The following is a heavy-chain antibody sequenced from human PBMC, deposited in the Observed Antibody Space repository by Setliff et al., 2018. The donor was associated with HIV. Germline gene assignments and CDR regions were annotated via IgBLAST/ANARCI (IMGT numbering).Heavy chain of an antibody. Sequence: GGSLRLSCVASGFTFSTFAMHWVRQAPGKGLEWVSVISYDATRISYAESEKGRFTISRDNSKNVLYLQMNSLRREDTALYYCARDRGTPEKCLDPWGQGTLVTVSS. V-gene: IGHV3-30*01. CDR2: ISYDATRI. J-gene: IGHJ5*02. CDR1: GFTFSTFA. CDR3: ARDRGTPEKCLDP. D-gene: IGHD3-16*01.